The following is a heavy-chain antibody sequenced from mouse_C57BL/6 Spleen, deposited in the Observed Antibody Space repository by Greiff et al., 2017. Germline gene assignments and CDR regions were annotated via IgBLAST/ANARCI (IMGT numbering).Heavy chain of an antibody. V-gene: IGHV5-17*01. J-gene: IGHJ2*01. CDR3: ARRYYGSNYFDY. CDR2: ISSGSSTI. D-gene: IGHD1-1*01. Sequence: EVHLVESGGGLVKPGGSLKLSCAASGFTFSDYGMHWVRQAPEKGLEWVAYISSGSSTIYYADTVKGRFTISRDNAKNTRFLQMTSLRSEDTAMYYCARRYYGSNYFDYWGQGTTRTVSS. CDR1: GFTFSDYG.